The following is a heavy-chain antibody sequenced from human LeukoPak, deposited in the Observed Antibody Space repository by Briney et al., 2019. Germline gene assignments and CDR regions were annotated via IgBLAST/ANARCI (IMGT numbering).Heavy chain of an antibody. Sequence: GGSLRLSCAASIFTFRSYGMHWVRQAPGKGLEWVALISYDGSNKYYADSVKGRFTISRGNSQNTLYLQMNSLRLEDTAVYYCAKDKMGVAAAGTSPFDYWGQGTLVTVSS. CDR2: ISYDGSNK. D-gene: IGHD6-13*01. J-gene: IGHJ4*02. CDR3: AKDKMGVAAAGTSPFDY. V-gene: IGHV3-30*18. CDR1: IFTFRSYG.